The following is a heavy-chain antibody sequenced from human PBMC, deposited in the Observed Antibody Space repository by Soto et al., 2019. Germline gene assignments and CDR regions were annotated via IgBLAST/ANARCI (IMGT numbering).Heavy chain of an antibody. CDR2: ISPGESHT. J-gene: IGHJ6*02. CDR3: ARLGFNYDFLSGYYNVHHYYGIDV. D-gene: IGHD3-3*01. CDR1: GYKGSTWPDFNSYL. Sequence: GESLKISCTASGYKGSTWPDFNSYLIAWVRQRPGEGLDWMGIISPGESHTRYSPSFQGQVTISADKSINSVYLQWGSLKASDTDTYYCARLGFNYDFLSGYYNVHHYYGIDVWGHGTTGTVSS. V-gene: IGHV5-51*01.